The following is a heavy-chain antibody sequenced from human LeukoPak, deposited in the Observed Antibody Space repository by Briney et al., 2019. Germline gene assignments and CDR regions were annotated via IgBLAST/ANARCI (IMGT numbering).Heavy chain of an antibody. D-gene: IGHD3-10*01. CDR2: INPNSGGT. CDR3: AMKSYYYGSEYFDY. Sequence: ASVKVSCKASGYSFTGFYIHWVRQAPGQGLEWMGWINPNSGGTNYAQKLQGRVTMTRDTSISTAYMELSRLRSDDTAVYYCAMKSYYYGSEYFDYWGQGTLVTVSS. V-gene: IGHV1-2*02. J-gene: IGHJ4*02. CDR1: GYSFTGFY.